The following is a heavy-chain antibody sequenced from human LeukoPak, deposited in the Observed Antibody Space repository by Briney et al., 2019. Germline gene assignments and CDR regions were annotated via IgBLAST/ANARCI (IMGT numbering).Heavy chain of an antibody. CDR3: ARDRGEDCSSTSCYIVWGFDY. J-gene: IGHJ4*02. CDR1: GFTFSSFG. D-gene: IGHD2-2*02. V-gene: IGHV3-30*03. CDR2: ISYDGSNK. Sequence: GGSLRLSCAASGFTFSSFGMHWVRQAPGKGLEWVAVISYDGSNKYHADSVKGRFTISRDNSKNTLYLQMNSLRAEDTAVYYCARDRGEDCSSTSCYIVWGFDYWGQGTLVTVSS.